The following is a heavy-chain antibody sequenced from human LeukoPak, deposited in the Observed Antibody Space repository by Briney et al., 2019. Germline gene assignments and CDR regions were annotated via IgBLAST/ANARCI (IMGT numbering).Heavy chain of an antibody. CDR2: INGDGDAT. V-gene: IGHV3-23*01. CDR1: GFTFSDYY. J-gene: IGHJ3*01. D-gene: IGHD2-2*01. Sequence: GGSLRLSCAASGFTFSDYYMSWVRQAPGKGLEWVSAINGDGDATEYADSVKGRFTISRDNSKNTLFLQMNSLRPEDTAVYYCARCTASCYANAFDVWGQGTLLTVSS. CDR3: ARCTASCYANAFDV.